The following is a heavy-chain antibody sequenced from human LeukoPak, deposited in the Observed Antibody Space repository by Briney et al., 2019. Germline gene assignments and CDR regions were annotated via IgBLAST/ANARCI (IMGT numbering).Heavy chain of an antibody. D-gene: IGHD3-3*01. V-gene: IGHV4-39*01. J-gene: IGHJ6*03. CDR1: GDSISSSSYY. CDR2: IYYSGST. Sequence: SETLSLTCTVSGDSISSSSYYWGWIRQPPGKGLEWIGSIYYSGSTYCNPSLKSRVTISVDTSKNQFSLKLSSVTAADTAVYYCATRFYDFQYYYYYMDVWGKGTTVTISS. CDR3: ATRFYDFQYYYYYMDV.